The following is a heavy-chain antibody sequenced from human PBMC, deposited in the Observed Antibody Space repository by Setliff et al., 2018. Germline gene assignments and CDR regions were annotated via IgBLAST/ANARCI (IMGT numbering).Heavy chain of an antibody. Sequence: SETLSLTCTVSGYSISSGYYWGWIRQPPGKGLEWIGSIYHSGSTYYNPSLKSRVTISVDTSKNQFSLKLSSVTAADTAVYYCARVVPIIQYHHYFDYWGQGTLVTVSS. D-gene: IGHD4-4*01. J-gene: IGHJ4*02. V-gene: IGHV4-38-2*02. CDR1: GYSISSGYY. CDR2: IYHSGST. CDR3: ARVVPIIQYHHYFDY.